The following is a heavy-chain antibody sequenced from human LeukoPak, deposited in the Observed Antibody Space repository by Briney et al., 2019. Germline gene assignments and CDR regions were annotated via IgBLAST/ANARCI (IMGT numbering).Heavy chain of an antibody. CDR3: ARRLTFRGFGELFGWFDP. CDR1: GRSVRNSY. J-gene: IGHJ5*02. CDR2: IDYSGNT. D-gene: IGHD3-10*01. Sequence: SETLSLTCTVSGRSVRNSYLSWIRQPPGKGLEWLGYIDYSGNTNYSPSLMSRVSISVDTSKNQFSLKLSSVTAADTAVYYCARRLTFRGFGELFGWFDPWGQGTLVTVSS. V-gene: IGHV4-59*02.